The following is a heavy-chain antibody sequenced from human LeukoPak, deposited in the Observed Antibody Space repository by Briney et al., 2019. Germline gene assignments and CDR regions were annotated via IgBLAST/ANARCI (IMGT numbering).Heavy chain of an antibody. Sequence: GGSLRLSCAASGFTFSSYAMSWVRQAPGKGLEWVSAISGSGGSTYYADSVKGRFTISRDNSKNTLYLQMNSLRAEDTAVYYCTTAISSWYRTYYYMDVWGKGTTVTVSS. CDR1: GFTFSSYA. D-gene: IGHD6-13*01. V-gene: IGHV3-23*01. CDR3: TTAISSWYRTYYYMDV. J-gene: IGHJ6*03. CDR2: ISGSGGST.